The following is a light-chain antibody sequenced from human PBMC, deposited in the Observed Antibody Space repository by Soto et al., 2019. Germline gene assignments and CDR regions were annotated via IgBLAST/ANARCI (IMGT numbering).Light chain of an antibody. Sequence: QSVLTQPPSASGSPGQSVTISCTGTSNDVGGYNYVSWYQQHPGKAPKLMIHEVSKRPSGVPDRFSGSKSGNTASLTVSGLLTEDEADYYCSSYGGANTVVFGGGTKLTVL. CDR3: SSYGGANTVV. V-gene: IGLV2-8*01. J-gene: IGLJ2*01. CDR1: SNDVGGYNY. CDR2: EVS.